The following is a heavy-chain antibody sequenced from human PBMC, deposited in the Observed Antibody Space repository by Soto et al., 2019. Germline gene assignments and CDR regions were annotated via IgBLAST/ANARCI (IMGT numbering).Heavy chain of an antibody. CDR3: ATEGKYKYAHDY. J-gene: IGHJ4*02. D-gene: IGHD2-2*01. CDR2: LWYDGSNE. V-gene: IGHV3-33*01. CDR1: GFTFSTYV. Sequence: ESGGGVVQPGRSLRLSCAASGFTFSTYVMHWVRQAPGKGLEWVAVLWYDGSNENYADSVKGRFTISRDNSKNTLYLQMNSLRVEDTAVYYCATEGKYKYAHDYWGQGTLVTVSS.